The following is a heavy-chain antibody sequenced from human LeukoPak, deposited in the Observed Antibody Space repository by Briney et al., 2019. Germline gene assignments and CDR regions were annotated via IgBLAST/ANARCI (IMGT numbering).Heavy chain of an antibody. V-gene: IGHV1-24*01. J-gene: IGHJ6*03. CDR1: GYTLTELS. Sequence: ASVKVSCKVSGYTLTELSMHWVRQAPGKGLEWMGGFDPEDGETIYAQRFQGRVTMTEDTSTDTAYMELSSLRSEDTAVYYCATHYHTAMAYYYYMDVWGKGTTVTVSS. CDR3: ATHYHTAMAYYYYMDV. CDR2: FDPEDGET. D-gene: IGHD5-18*01.